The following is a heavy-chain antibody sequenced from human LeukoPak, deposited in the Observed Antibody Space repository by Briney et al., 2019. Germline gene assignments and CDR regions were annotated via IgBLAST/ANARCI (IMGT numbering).Heavy chain of an antibody. D-gene: IGHD3-3*01. CDR3: ARDLNLGDFWSGSFDP. CDR1: GFTFSSYS. J-gene: IGHJ5*02. V-gene: IGHV3-21*01. CDR2: ISSSSSYI. Sequence: PGGSLRLSCAASGFTFSSYSMNWVRQAPGKGLEWVSSISSSSSYIYYADSVKGRLTISRDNAKNSLYLQMNSLRAEDTAVYYCARDLNLGDFWSGSFDPWGQGTLVTVSS.